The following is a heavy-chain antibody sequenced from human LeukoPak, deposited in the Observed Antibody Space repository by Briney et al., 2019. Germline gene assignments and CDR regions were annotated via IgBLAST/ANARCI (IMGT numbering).Heavy chain of an antibody. J-gene: IGHJ5*02. D-gene: IGHD2-2*01. CDR2: ISGSGGST. V-gene: IGHV3-23*01. CDR1: GFTFSSYA. CDR3: ARAVVVVPAAPNWFDP. Sequence: GGSLRLSCAASGFTFSSYAMSWVRQAPGKGLEWVSAISGSGGSTYYADSVKGRFTISRDNAKNSLYLQMNSLRAEDTAVYYCARAVVVVPAAPNWFDPWGQGTLVTVSS.